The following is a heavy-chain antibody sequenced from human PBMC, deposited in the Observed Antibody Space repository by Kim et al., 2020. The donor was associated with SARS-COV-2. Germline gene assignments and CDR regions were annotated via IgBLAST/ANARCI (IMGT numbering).Heavy chain of an antibody. CDR3: ARVGATSLGAFDI. Sequence: YTPPFQGQVTISADKSISTAYLQWSSLKASDTAMYYCARVGATSLGAFDIWGQGTMVTVSS. D-gene: IGHD1-26*01. J-gene: IGHJ3*02. V-gene: IGHV5-51*01.